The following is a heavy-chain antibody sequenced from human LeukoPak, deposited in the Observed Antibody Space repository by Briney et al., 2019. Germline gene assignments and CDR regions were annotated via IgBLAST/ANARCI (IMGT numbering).Heavy chain of an antibody. CDR1: HGSISGYY. Sequence: SETLSLTCTVSHGSISGYYWSWLRQAPGKGLEWIAYIYYSGSTNYNPSLKSRVTISLDTPKNQFSLKLSSVTAADTAVYYCARGSGGYSYGYRFSDYWGQGTLVTVSS. CDR2: IYYSGST. V-gene: IGHV4-59*08. CDR3: ARGSGGYSYGYRFSDY. D-gene: IGHD5-18*01. J-gene: IGHJ4*02.